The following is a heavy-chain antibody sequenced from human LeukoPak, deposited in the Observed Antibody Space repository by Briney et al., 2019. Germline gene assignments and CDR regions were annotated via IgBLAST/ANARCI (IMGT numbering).Heavy chain of an antibody. J-gene: IGHJ4*02. V-gene: IGHV4-39*01. CDR3: ARHVPQSGSYSVIVLGHFDY. Sequence: SETLSLTCTVSGGSISSSSYYWGWIRQPPGKGLEWIGSIYYSGSTYYNPSLKSRVTISVDTSKNQFSLKLSSVTAADTAVYYCARHVPQSGSYSVIVLGHFDYWGQGTLVTVSS. CDR1: GGSISSSSYY. D-gene: IGHD1-26*01. CDR2: IYYSGST.